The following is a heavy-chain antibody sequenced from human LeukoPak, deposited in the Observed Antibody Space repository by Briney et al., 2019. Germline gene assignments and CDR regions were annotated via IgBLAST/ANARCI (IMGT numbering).Heavy chain of an antibody. Sequence: KPGESLKISCKASGYTFTNYWIGWVRQMPGKGLEWMGTIYPGDSDTRYSPPFQGQVSISADKSTNTAYLQWSSLKASDTAIYYCARLGTAIVARYFDFWGQGTLVTVSS. J-gene: IGHJ4*02. D-gene: IGHD5-18*01. V-gene: IGHV5-51*03. CDR1: GYTFTNYW. CDR3: ARLGTAIVARYFDF. CDR2: IYPGDSDT.